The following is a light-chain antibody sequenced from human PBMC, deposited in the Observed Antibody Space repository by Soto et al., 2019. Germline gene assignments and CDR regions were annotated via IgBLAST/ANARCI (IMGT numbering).Light chain of an antibody. CDR2: DNN. J-gene: IGLJ3*02. V-gene: IGLV1-44*01. CDR1: SSNIGTKT. Sequence: QSVLTQPPSVSGAPGQRVTISCTGSSSNIGTKTVNWYQNLPGSAPKLVIYDNNRRPSGVPDRFSGSKSGTSASLAISGLQSEDEAHYYCATWDDSVKGWMFGGGTKVTVL. CDR3: ATWDDSVKGWM.